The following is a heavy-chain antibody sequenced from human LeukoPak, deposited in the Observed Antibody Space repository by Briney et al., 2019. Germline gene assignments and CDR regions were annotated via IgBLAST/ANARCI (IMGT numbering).Heavy chain of an antibody. CDR3: ARDLGYCTNGVCHTRFDY. D-gene: IGHD2-8*01. CDR2: INSDGSST. CDR1: GFPFHNYW. Sequence: PGGSLRLSCAASGFPFHNYWMHWVRQAPGKGLVWVSRINSDGSSTGYADSVRGRFTVSRDNAKNTLYLQMNSLRAEDTAVYYCARDLGYCTNGVCHTRFDYWGQGTLVAVSS. J-gene: IGHJ4*02. V-gene: IGHV3-74*01.